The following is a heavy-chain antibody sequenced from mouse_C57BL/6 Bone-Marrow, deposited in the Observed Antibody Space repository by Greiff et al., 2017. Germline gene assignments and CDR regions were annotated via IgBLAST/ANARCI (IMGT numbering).Heavy chain of an antibody. D-gene: IGHD1-1*01. CDR1: GYTFTSYG. CDR3: ARPYSSSRGFGY. V-gene: IGHV1-81*01. J-gene: IGHJ3*01. Sequence: QVQLQQSGAELARPGASVKLSCKASGYTFTSYGISWVKQRTGQGLEWIGDIYPRSGNTYYNEKFKGKATVTVDKASSTAYMELRSLTSEDSAVYFCARPYSSSRGFGYWGQGTMVTVSA. CDR2: IYPRSGNT.